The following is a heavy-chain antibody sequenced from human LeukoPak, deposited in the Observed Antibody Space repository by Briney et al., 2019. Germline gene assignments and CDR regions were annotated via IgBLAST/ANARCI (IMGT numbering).Heavy chain of an antibody. J-gene: IGHJ4*02. D-gene: IGHD1-14*01. V-gene: IGHV3-23*01. CDR2: ITGSVDRT. CDR3: ACRPRADLGPLDF. CDR1: GFTFTRYS. Sequence: PGGSLTLSCSVSGFTFTRYSMSWVGQAPGKGLKWVSSITGSVDRTYYADSVKGRFTISRDNSKNTLYLQMNSLRADETAVYSFACRPRADLGPLDFWGQRTLVTVSS.